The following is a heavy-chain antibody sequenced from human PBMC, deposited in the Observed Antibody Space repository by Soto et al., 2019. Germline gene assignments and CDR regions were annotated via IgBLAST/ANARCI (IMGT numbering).Heavy chain of an antibody. CDR2: ISWDGGST. CDR3: AKAIPVVVVGDRGQYYYYYGMDV. J-gene: IGHJ6*02. D-gene: IGHD2-15*01. Sequence: GGSLRLSCAASGFTFDDYTMHWVRQAPGKGLEWVSLISWDGGSTYYADSVKGRFTISRDNSKNSLYLQMNSLRTEDTALYYCAKAIPVVVVGDRGQYYYYYGMDVWGQGTTVTVSS. CDR1: GFTFDDYT. V-gene: IGHV3-43*01.